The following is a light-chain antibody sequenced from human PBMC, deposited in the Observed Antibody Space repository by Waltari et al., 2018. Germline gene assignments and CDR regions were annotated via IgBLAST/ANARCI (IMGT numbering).Light chain of an antibody. CDR3: SSYISSSTLEL. CDR2: HVS. CDR1: SSDVGTYNY. V-gene: IGLV2-14*03. Sequence: QSALTQPASVSGSPGQSITISCTGTSSDVGTYNYVSWYQQHPGKAPKLMIFHVSIRPSGVSNRFSGSKSGNTASLTISGLQAEDEADYYCSSYISSSTLELFGGGTSLTVL. J-gene: IGLJ2*01.